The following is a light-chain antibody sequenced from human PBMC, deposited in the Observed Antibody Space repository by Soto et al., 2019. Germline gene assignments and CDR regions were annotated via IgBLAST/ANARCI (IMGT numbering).Light chain of an antibody. CDR3: QQYGGSPYT. CDR2: AAS. V-gene: IGKV3-20*01. J-gene: IGKJ2*01. CDR1: QNIRSNH. Sequence: EIVLTQSPGTLSLSPGERATLSCRASQNIRSNHLAWYQQRPGQAPRLLIFAASGRPTAIPDRFSGSGSGSDFTLSISRLEPEDFAMYYCQQYGGSPYTFGQGTKLGIK.